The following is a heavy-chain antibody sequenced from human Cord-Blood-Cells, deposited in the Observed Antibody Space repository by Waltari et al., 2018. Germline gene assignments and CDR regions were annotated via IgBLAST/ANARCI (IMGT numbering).Heavy chain of an antibody. V-gene: IGHV3-33*01. CDR1: GFTFSSYG. CDR3: ARARITDYGDYYFDY. D-gene: IGHD4-17*01. CDR2: IWYDGSNK. Sequence: QVQLVESGGGVVQPGRSLRLSCAASGFTFSSYGMHWVRQAPGKGLEWVAVIWYDGSNKYYADSGKGRFTISRDNSKNTLYLQMNSLRAEDTAVYYCARARITDYGDYYFDYWGQGTLVTVSS. J-gene: IGHJ4*02.